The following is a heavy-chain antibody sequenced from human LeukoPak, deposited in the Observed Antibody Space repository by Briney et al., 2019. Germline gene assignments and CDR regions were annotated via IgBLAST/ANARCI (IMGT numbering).Heavy chain of an antibody. CDR1: GFTFSSYG. J-gene: IGHJ4*02. Sequence: PGGSLRLSCAASGFTFSSYGMNWVRQAPGKRLEWVSYISGSSYTIYYTDSVKGRFTISRDNAKNSLYLQMNSLRDEDTAVYYCARGTIYDRSGYYCDHWGQGTLVTVSS. CDR2: ISGSSYTI. CDR3: ARGTIYDRSGYYCDH. V-gene: IGHV3-48*02. D-gene: IGHD3-22*01.